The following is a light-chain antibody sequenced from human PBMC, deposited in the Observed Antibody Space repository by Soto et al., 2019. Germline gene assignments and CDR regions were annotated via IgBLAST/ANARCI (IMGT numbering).Light chain of an antibody. J-gene: IGKJ1*01. CDR3: QQYNSYWT. V-gene: IGKV1-5*01. CDR1: QSVSSW. CDR2: DAS. Sequence: DIQVTQHPSSLSASVGHRFTITCRASQSVSSWLAWYQQKPGKAPKLLIYDASSLESGVPSRFSGSGSGTEFTLTISSLQPDDFATYYCQQYNSYWTFGQGTKVDI.